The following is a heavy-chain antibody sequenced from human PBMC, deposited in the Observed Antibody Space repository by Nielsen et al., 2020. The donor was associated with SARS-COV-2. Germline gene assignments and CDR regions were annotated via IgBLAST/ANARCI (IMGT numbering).Heavy chain of an antibody. CDR3: AELSYSSSWVDY. V-gene: IGHV3-30*18. J-gene: IGHJ4*02. CDR2: ISYDGSNK. CDR1: GFTFSSYG. D-gene: IGHD6-13*01. Sequence: GESLKISCAASGFTFSSYGMHWVRQAPGKGLEWVAVISYDGSNKYYADSVKGRFTISRDNSKNTLYLQMNSLRAEDTAVYYCAELSYSSSWVDYWGQGTLVTVSS.